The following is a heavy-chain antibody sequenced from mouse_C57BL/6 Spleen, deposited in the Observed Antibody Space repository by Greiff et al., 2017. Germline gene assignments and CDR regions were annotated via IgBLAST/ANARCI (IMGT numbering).Heavy chain of an antibody. J-gene: IGHJ1*03. V-gene: IGHV1-53*01. CDR2: INPSNGGT. CDR1: GYTFNSYW. CDR3: ASSGVYDGDFDV. D-gene: IGHD2-14*01. Sequence: QVQLQQSGTELVKPGASVKLSCTASGYTFNSYWMHWVQQRPGQGLEWIGNINPSNGGTNYHEKFKSKATLTVDKSSSTAYMQLSSLTSEDSAVYYCASSGVYDGDFDVWGTGTTVTVSS.